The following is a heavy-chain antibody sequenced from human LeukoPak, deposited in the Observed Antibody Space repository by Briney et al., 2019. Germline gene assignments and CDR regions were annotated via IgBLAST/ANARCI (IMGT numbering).Heavy chain of an antibody. CDR1: GLTFSNTW. D-gene: IGHD3-10*01. J-gene: IGHJ4*02. V-gene: IGHV3-15*01. CDR2: IRSKTDGSTT. CDR3: VGSFLGH. Sequence: GGSLRLSCAASGLTFSNTWMTWVRQAPGKGLEWVGLIRSKTDGSTTDYTTPVKGRFTISRDDSKNTLYLQMNSLRTEDTAVYYCVGSFLGHWGQGTLVTVSS.